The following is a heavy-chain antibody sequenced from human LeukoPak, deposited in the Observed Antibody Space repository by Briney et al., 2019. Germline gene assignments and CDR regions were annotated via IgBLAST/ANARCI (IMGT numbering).Heavy chain of an antibody. CDR3: AGDTDYDILTGYGGRRSGNWFDP. V-gene: IGHV1-2*02. Sequence: ASVKVSCKASGYTFTGNYMHWVRQAPGQGLEWMGWINPNSGGTNYAQKFQGRVTMTRDTSISTAYMELSRLRSDDTAVYYCAGDTDYDILTGYGGRRSGNWFDPWGQGTLVTVSS. CDR2: INPNSGGT. D-gene: IGHD3-9*01. J-gene: IGHJ5*02. CDR1: GYTFTGNY.